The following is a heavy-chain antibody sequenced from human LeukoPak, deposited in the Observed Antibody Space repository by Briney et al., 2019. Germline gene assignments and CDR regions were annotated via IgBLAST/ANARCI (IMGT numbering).Heavy chain of an antibody. CDR3: ASSGYYMDV. J-gene: IGHJ6*03. V-gene: IGHV3-21*01. Sequence: MTGGSLRLSCAASGFTFSSYNMNWVRQAPGKGLEWVSSISTSSSYIYYADSVKGRFTVSRDNARNSLFLQMNSLRAEDTAVYFCASSGYYMDVWGKGTTVTVSS. CDR2: ISTSSSYI. CDR1: GFTFSSYN.